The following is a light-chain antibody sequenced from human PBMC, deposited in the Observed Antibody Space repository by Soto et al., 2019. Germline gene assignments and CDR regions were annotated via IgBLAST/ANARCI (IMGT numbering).Light chain of an antibody. CDR2: DDS. V-gene: IGLV3-21*02. Sequence: SYELTQPPSVSVAPGQTARITCGGNRIGSKSVHWFQQKPGQAPVLFVHDDSDRPSGIPERLSGSNSGGTATLTISRVEAGDEADYYCQVWDSRDDHRVFGGGTKVTVL. CDR1: RIGSKS. CDR3: QVWDSRDDHRV. J-gene: IGLJ2*01.